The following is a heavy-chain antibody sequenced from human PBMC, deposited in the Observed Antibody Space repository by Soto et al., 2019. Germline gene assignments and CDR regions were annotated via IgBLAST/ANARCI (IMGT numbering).Heavy chain of an antibody. Sequence: QVQLVQSGAEVKKPGSSVKVSCKASGGTFSSYAISWVRQAPGQGLEWMGGIIPIFGTANYAQKFQGRVTITADESTSTAYMELSSLRSEDTAVYYCARDTRQGIGGVVVAARDWGQGTLVTVSS. D-gene: IGHD2-15*01. V-gene: IGHV1-69*01. CDR1: GGTFSSYA. CDR2: IIPIFGTA. CDR3: ARDTRQGIGGVVVAARD. J-gene: IGHJ4*02.